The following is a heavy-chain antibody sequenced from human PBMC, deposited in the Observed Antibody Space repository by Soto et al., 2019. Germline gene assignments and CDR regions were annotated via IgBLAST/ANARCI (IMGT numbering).Heavy chain of an antibody. J-gene: IGHJ3*02. CDR2: ISSSSSYT. CDR3: ARITYYYDSSGYYPPGAFDI. CDR1: GFTFSDYY. Sequence: PGGSLRLSCAASGFTFSDYYMSWIRQAPGKGLECVSYISSSSSYTNYADSVKGRFTISRDNAKNSLYLQMNSLRAEDTAVYYCARITYYYDSSGYYPPGAFDIWGQGTMVTVSS. V-gene: IGHV3-11*06. D-gene: IGHD3-22*01.